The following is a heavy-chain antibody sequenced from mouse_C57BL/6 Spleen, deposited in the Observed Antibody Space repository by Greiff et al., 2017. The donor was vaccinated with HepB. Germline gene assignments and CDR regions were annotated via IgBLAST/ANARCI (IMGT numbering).Heavy chain of an antibody. J-gene: IGHJ1*03. CDR3: TRGGRWLLGPFDV. CDR1: GFTFSSYA. Sequence: EVKLVESGEGLVKPGGSLKLSCAASGFTFSSYAMSWVRQTPEKRLEWVAYISSGGDYIYYADTVKGRFTISRDNARNTLYLQMSSLKSEDTAMYYCTRGGRWLLGPFDVWGTGTTVTVSS. D-gene: IGHD2-3*01. CDR2: ISSGGDYI. V-gene: IGHV5S21*01.